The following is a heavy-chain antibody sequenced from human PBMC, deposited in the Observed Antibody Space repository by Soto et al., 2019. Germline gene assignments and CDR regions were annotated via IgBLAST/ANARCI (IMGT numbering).Heavy chain of an antibody. CDR3: ARAGGYCSGGSCYQSWFDP. CDR1: GYTFTSYA. J-gene: IGHJ5*02. V-gene: IGHV1-3*01. Sequence: QVQLVQSGAEVKKPGASVKVSCKASGYTFTSYAMHWVRQAPGQRLEWMGWINAGNGNTKYSQKFQGRVTITRDPSASTAYMELSSLRSEDTAVYYCARAGGYCSGGSCYQSWFDPWGQGTLVTVSS. CDR2: INAGNGNT. D-gene: IGHD2-15*01.